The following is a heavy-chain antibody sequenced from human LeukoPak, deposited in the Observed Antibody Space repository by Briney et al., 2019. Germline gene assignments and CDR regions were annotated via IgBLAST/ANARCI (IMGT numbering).Heavy chain of an antibody. D-gene: IGHD4/OR15-4a*01. CDR3: ARGNVVLSYYYYMDV. V-gene: IGHV1-69*05. J-gene: IGHJ6*03. CDR1: GGTFSSYA. Sequence: GASVKVSCKASGGTFSSYAISWVRQAPGQGLEWMGGIIPIFGTANYAQKFQGRVTITTDESTSTAYMELSSLRSEDTAVYYCARGNVVLSYYYYMDVWGKGTTVTVSS. CDR2: IIPIFGTA.